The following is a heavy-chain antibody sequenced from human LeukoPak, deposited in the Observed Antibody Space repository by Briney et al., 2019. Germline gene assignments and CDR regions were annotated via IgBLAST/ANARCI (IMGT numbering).Heavy chain of an antibody. Sequence: SETLSLTCTVSGGSISSYYWSWIRQPPGKGLEWIGYIYYSGSTNYNPSLKSRVTISVDTSKNQFSLKLSSVTAADTAVYYCARAKRTTVTPLDAFDIWGQGTMVTVSS. CDR1: GGSISSYY. CDR2: IYYSGST. J-gene: IGHJ3*02. V-gene: IGHV4-59*01. CDR3: ARAKRTTVTPLDAFDI. D-gene: IGHD4-17*01.